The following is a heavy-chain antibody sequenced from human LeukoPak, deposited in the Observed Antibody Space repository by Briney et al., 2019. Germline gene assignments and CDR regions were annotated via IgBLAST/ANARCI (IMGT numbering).Heavy chain of an antibody. V-gene: IGHV3-74*01. Sequence: GGSLRLSCAASGLTFSSYWMHWVRQAPGKGLVRVSRINSDGSSTSYADSVKGRFTISRDNAKNTLYLQMNSLRAEDTAVYYCARERVYYYGSGSYYFFDLWGRGTLVTVSS. D-gene: IGHD3-10*01. CDR2: INSDGSST. J-gene: IGHJ2*01. CDR1: GLTFSSYW. CDR3: ARERVYYYGSGSYYFFDL.